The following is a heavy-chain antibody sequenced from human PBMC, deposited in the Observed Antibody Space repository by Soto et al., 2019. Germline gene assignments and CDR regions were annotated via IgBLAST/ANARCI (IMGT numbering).Heavy chain of an antibody. Sequence: EVQLVESGGGLVQPGGSLRLSCAASGFTLSSYWICWVRKAPGKGLEWVANIKQEGSEKYYVDSVKGRFTISRDNAKNSLYLQMNSLRAEDTAVYYCARDSSVAGFDYWGQGTLVTVSS. CDR1: GFTLSSYW. CDR2: IKQEGSEK. V-gene: IGHV3-7*01. J-gene: IGHJ4*02. D-gene: IGHD6-19*01. CDR3: ARDSSVAGFDY.